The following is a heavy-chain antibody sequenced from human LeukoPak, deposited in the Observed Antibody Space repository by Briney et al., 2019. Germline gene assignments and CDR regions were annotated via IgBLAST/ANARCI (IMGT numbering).Heavy chain of an antibody. J-gene: IGHJ4*02. Sequence: PSETLSLTCAVYGGSFSGYYWSWIRQPPGKGLEWIGEINHSGSTNYNPSLKSRVTISVDTSKNQFSLKLSPVTAADTAVYYCARAPRRQYCSGGSCYKPFDYWGQGTLVTVSS. CDR1: GGSFSGYY. D-gene: IGHD2-15*01. CDR2: INHSGST. CDR3: ARAPRRQYCSGGSCYKPFDY. V-gene: IGHV4-34*01.